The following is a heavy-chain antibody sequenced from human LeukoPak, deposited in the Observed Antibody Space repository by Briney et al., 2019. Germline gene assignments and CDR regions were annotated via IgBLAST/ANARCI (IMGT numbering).Heavy chain of an antibody. CDR1: GGSMTNYY. CDR3: ARLSGPSGGPVSFFGLDV. J-gene: IGHJ6*02. Sequence: SETLSLTCSVSGGSMTNYYWSWIRHPPGKGLEWIGHIYYRGDTKYNPFLKSRVTISLDTSKQQFSLRLTSVSAADTAAYYCARLSGPSGGPVSFFGLDVWGQGTTVAVSS. D-gene: IGHD6-19*01. V-gene: IGHV4-59*08. CDR2: IYYRGDT.